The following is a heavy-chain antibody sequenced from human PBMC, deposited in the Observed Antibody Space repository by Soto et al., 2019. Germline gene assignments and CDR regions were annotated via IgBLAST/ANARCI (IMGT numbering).Heavy chain of an antibody. CDR1: GGSISSGGYS. J-gene: IGHJ4*02. D-gene: IGHD6-13*01. V-gene: IGHV4-30-2*01. Sequence: QLQLQESGSGLVKPSQTLSLTCAVSGGSISSGGYSWSWIRQPPGKGLEWIGCIYHSGSTYYNPSLKSRVTISVDRSKNQFSLKLSSVTAADTAVYYCANSHAGAHITAAVHWGQGTLVTVSS. CDR3: ANSHAGAHITAAVH. CDR2: IYHSGST.